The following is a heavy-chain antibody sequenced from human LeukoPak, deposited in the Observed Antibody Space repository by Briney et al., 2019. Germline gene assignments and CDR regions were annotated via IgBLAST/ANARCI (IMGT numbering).Heavy chain of an antibody. CDR1: GFSVTDNY. CDR2: IYSGGST. J-gene: IGHJ6*02. CDR3: ARDLPPYSSSWYRDYYYYYYGMDV. V-gene: IGHV3-53*01. D-gene: IGHD6-13*01. Sequence: AGGSLRLSCGASGFSVTDNYMSWVRQAPGEGLEWVSVIYSGGSTYYADSVKGRFTISRDNSKNTLYLQMNSLRAEDTAVYYCARDLPPYSSSWYRDYYYYYYGMDVWGQGTTVTVSS.